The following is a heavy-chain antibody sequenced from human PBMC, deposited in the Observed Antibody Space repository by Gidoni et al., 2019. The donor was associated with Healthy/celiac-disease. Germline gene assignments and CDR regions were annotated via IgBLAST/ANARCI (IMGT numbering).Heavy chain of an antibody. V-gene: IGHV3-7*04. D-gene: IGHD3-22*01. Sequence: EVQLVESGGGLVQPGGSLRLSCAASGFTFSSYWMSWVRQAPGNGLEWVANIKQDGSEKYYVDSVKGRFTISRDNAKNSLYLQMNSLRAEDTAVYYCARDRGYYDSSGYYYAHYFDYWGQGTLVTVSS. CDR1: GFTFSSYW. CDR3: ARDRGYYDSSGYYYAHYFDY. CDR2: IKQDGSEK. J-gene: IGHJ4*02.